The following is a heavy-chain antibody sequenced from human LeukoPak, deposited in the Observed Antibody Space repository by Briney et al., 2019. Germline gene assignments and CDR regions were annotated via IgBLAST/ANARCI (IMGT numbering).Heavy chain of an antibody. V-gene: IGHV4-59*12. CDR3: ARARAGYCSSTSCIWGRAFDY. J-gene: IGHJ4*02. CDR1: GGSISSYY. Sequence: PSETLSLTCTVSGGSISSYYWSWIRQPPGKGLEWIGYIYYSGSTNYNPSLKSRVTISVDTSKNQFSLKLSSVTAADTAVYYCARARAGYCSSTSCIWGRAFDYWGQGTLVTVSS. CDR2: IYYSGST. D-gene: IGHD2-2*01.